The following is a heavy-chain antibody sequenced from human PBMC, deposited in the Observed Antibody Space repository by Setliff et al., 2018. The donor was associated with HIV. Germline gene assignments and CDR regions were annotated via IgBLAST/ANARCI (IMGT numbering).Heavy chain of an antibody. J-gene: IGHJ6*02. Sequence: SVKVSCKASGGSFSSYAISWVRQAPGQGLEWMGGISPIFGTANYAQKFQGRVTITTDESTNKAYMQLCSLRSEDTAVYYCAREGDCIGGSCYYYYGMDVWGQGTTVTVSS. D-gene: IGHD2-15*01. CDR1: GGSFSSYA. CDR2: ISPIFGTA. CDR3: AREGDCIGGSCYYYYGMDV. V-gene: IGHV1-69*05.